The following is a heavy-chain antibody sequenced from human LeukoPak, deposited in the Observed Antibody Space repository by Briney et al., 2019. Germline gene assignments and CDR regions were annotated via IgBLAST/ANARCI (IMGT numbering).Heavy chain of an antibody. CDR1: GYTFTSYG. CDR3: ARISCSGGSCYFSNFDY. CDR2: ISAYNGNT. V-gene: IGHV1-18*01. D-gene: IGHD2-15*01. Sequence: ASVKVSCKASGYTFTSYGISWVRQAPGQGIEWMGWISAYNGNTNYAQKLQGRVTMTTDTSTSTAYMELRSLRSDDTAVYYCARISCSGGSCYFSNFDYWGQGTLVTVSS. J-gene: IGHJ4*02.